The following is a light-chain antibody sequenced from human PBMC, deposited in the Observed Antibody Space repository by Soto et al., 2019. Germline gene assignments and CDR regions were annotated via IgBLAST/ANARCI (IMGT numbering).Light chain of an antibody. J-gene: IGLJ1*01. Sequence: QSALTQPASVSGSPGQSITISCTGTSSDVGGYNYVSWYQQHPGKAPKLLIYKVTNRPSGVSNRFSGSKSGNAASLTISGLQAEDEADYYCSSYTNTVTLYVFGTGTKLTVL. V-gene: IGLV2-14*01. CDR3: SSYTNTVTLYV. CDR1: SSDVGGYNY. CDR2: KVT.